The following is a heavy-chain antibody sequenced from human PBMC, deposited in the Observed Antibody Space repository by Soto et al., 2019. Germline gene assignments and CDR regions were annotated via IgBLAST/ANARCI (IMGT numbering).Heavy chain of an antibody. CDR2: IIPIFGTA. J-gene: IGHJ4*02. CDR3: ARFVDISVS. CDR1: GGTFSSYA. Sequence: QVQLVQSGAEVKKPGSSVKFSCTASGGTFSSYAISWVRQAPGQGLEWMGGIIPIFGTANYAQKFQGRVTITAGEATSTAYMELRSLRSEDTAVYYCARFVDISVSWGQGSMVTVSS. D-gene: IGHD3-22*01. V-gene: IGHV1-69*01.